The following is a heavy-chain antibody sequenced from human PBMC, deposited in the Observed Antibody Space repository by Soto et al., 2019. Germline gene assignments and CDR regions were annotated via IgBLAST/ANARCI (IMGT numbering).Heavy chain of an antibody. J-gene: IGHJ4*02. CDR1: GFTFSSYA. CDR2: ISYDGRNK. V-gene: IGHV3-30*04. Sequence: GGSLRLSCAASGFTFSSYAMHWVRQAPGKGLEWVAVISYDGRNKYYVDSVKGRFTISRANSKNTRYLQMNSLRAEDTAVYYCARDPSSSSSKFDYWGQGTLVTVSS. D-gene: IGHD2-2*01. CDR3: ARDPSSSSSKFDY.